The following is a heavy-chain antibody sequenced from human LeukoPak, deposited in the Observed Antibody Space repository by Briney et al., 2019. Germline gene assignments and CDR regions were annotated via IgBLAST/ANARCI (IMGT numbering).Heavy chain of an antibody. CDR2: INQDGSQT. Sequence: GGSLRLSCTASGFAFSDYWMSWVRQAPGKGLESLANINQDGSQTSYVDSVRGRFTVSRDNPKNSLYLQMNSLRADDTAVYYCARDSSPRYSGYDWVFWGRGTLVTVSS. CDR3: ARDSSPRYSGYDWVF. CDR1: GFAFSDYW. D-gene: IGHD5-12*01. J-gene: IGHJ4*02. V-gene: IGHV3-7*01.